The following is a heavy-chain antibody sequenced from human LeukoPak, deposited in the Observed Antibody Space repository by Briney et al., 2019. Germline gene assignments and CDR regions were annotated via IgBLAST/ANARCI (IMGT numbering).Heavy chain of an antibody. D-gene: IGHD3-9*01. J-gene: IGHJ4*02. Sequence: PGGSLRLACAASGLTFSDTCMSWVRQAPGKGLEWVSGINWNGGSTGYADSVKGRFTISRDNAKNSLYLQMNSLRAEDTALYYCARGGRDYDILTGYYSLYYFDYWGQGTLVTVSS. CDR2: INWNGGST. CDR3: ARGGRDYDILTGYYSLYYFDY. CDR1: GLTFSDTC. V-gene: IGHV3-20*04.